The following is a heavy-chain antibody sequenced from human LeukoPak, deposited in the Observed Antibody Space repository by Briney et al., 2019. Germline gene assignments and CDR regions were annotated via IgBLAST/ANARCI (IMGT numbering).Heavy chain of an antibody. V-gene: IGHV3-21*01. CDR1: GFTFSSYS. CDR2: ISSSSSYI. Sequence: GGSLRLSCAASGFTFSSYSMNWVRQAPGKGLEWVSSISSSSSYIYYADSVKGRFTISRDNAKNSLYLQMNSLRAEDTAVYYCARASTAMYYFDYWGQGTLVTVSS. J-gene: IGHJ4*02. D-gene: IGHD5-18*01. CDR3: ARASTAMYYFDY.